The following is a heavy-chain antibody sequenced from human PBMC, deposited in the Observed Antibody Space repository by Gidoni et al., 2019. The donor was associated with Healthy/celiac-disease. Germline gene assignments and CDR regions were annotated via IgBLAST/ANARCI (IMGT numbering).Heavy chain of an antibody. V-gene: IGHV5-51*01. CDR1: GYSFTSYW. CDR2: IYPGDSDT. D-gene: IGHD2-15*01. J-gene: IGHJ6*02. Sequence: EVQLVQSGAEVKKPGESLKISCKGSGYSFTSYWIGWGRQMPGKGLEWMGIIYPGDSDTRYSPSFQGQVTISADKSISTAYLKGSSLKAADTAMYYCARLGGNRYYYYGMDVWGQGTTVTVSS. CDR3: ARLGGNRYYYYGMDV.